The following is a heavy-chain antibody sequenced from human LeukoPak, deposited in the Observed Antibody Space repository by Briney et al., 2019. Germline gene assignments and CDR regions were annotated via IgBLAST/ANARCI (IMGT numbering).Heavy chain of an antibody. Sequence: GRSLRLSCAASGFTFSSYAMHWVRQAPGKGLEWVAVISYDGSNKYYADSVKGRFTISRDNSKNTLYLQMNSLRAEDTAVYYCARDRVGATDYFDYWGQGTLVTVSS. CDR3: ARDRVGATDYFDY. V-gene: IGHV3-30-3*01. CDR2: ISYDGSNK. D-gene: IGHD1-26*01. CDR1: GFTFSSYA. J-gene: IGHJ4*02.